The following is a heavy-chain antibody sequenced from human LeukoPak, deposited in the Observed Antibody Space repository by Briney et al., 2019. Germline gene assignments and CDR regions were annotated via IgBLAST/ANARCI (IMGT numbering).Heavy chain of an antibody. J-gene: IGHJ5*02. CDR2: IYTSGST. D-gene: IGHD2-2*01. CDR1: GGSISSYY. CDR3: ARDKVVVVPAASMGHNWFHP. V-gene: IGHV4-4*07. Sequence: SETLSLTCTVSGGSISSYYWSWIRQPAGKGLEWIGRIYTSGSTNYNPSLKSRVTMSVDTSKNQFSLKLSSVTAADTAVYYCARDKVVVVPAASMGHNWFHPWGQGTLVTVSS.